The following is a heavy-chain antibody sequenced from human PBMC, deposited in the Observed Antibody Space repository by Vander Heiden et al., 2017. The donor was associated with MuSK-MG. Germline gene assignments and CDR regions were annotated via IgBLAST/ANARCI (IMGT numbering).Heavy chain of an antibody. V-gene: IGHV4-59*01. J-gene: IGHJ4*02. CDR2: ICYSGST. CDR1: SGSSSNYY. CDR3: AGATRTKEFDY. Sequence: VQLQAPPPGLPRPSEPLPLTCTVSSGSSSNYYWSWVRQPPGKGLEWIAYICYSGSTNYNPSLKSQVARSLDTSKNQFSLKRSSVTAADTAVYCCAGATRTKEFDYWGQGTLVTVSS. D-gene: IGHD5-12*01.